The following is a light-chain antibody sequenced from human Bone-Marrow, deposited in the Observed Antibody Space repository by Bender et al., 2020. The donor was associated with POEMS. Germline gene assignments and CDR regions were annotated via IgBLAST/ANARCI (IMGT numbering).Light chain of an antibody. J-gene: IGLJ3*02. CDR3: QVWDTNSDHVV. V-gene: IGLV3-21*02. Sequence: SYVLTQAPSVSVAPGQTASITCGGDNIETKSVHWYQQKPGQAPVLVVYADNDRPSGTPERFSGSNSGNTATIIISRVEVEDEADYYCQVWDTNSDHVVFGGGTKLTVL. CDR2: ADN. CDR1: NIETKS.